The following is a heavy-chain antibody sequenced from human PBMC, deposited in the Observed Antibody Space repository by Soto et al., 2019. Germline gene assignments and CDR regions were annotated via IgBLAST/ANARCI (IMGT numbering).Heavy chain of an antibody. CDR3: ARGSGNPAAYYYYYGMDV. Sequence: LSLTCAVYGGSFSGYYWSWIRQPPGKGLEWIGEINHSGSTNYNPSLKSRVTISVDTSKNQFSLKLSSVTAADTAVYYCARGSGNPAAYYYYYGMDVWGQGTTVTVSS. J-gene: IGHJ6*02. V-gene: IGHV4-34*01. D-gene: IGHD2-15*01. CDR1: GGSFSGYY. CDR2: INHSGST.